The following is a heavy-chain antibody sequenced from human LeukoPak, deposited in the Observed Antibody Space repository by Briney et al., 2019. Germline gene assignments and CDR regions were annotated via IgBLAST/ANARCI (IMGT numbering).Heavy chain of an antibody. CDR2: IYYSGST. CDR3: ARVGGDYYGMDV. Sequence: PSETLSLTCTVSGGSISSYYWSWIRQPPGKRLEWIGYIYYSGSTNYNPSLKSRVTISVDTSKNQFSLKLSSVTAADTAVYYCARVGGDYYGMDVWGQGTTVTVSS. D-gene: IGHD2-21*01. CDR1: GGSISSYY. J-gene: IGHJ6*02. V-gene: IGHV4-59*01.